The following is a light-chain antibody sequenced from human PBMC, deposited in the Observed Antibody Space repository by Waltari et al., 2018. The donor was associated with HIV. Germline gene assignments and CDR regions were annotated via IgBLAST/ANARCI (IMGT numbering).Light chain of an antibody. V-gene: IGKV1-6*01. CDR1: QAIRND. CDR3: LQVYNYPFT. CDR2: AAS. J-gene: IGKJ2*01. Sequence: AIEMTQSPSSLSASVGDRVTITCRASQAIRNDLGWYQQRPGKAPKLLIYAASSLQSGVPSRFSGSGSGTDFTLTISSLQPEDFAAYYCLQVYNYPFTFGQGTNLEIK.